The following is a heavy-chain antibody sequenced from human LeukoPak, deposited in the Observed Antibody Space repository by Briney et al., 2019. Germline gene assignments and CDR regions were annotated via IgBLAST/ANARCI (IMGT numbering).Heavy chain of an antibody. V-gene: IGHV4-31*03. J-gene: IGHJ3*02. D-gene: IGHD3-10*01. CDR1: GGSISSGGYY. Sequence: PSETLSLTCTVSGGSISSGGYYWSWIRQHPGKGLEWIGYIYYSGSTCYNPSLKSRVTISVDTSKNQFSLKPSSVTAADTAVYYCARGRSRITSRDAFDIWGQGTMVTVSS. CDR2: IYYSGST. CDR3: ARGRSRITSRDAFDI.